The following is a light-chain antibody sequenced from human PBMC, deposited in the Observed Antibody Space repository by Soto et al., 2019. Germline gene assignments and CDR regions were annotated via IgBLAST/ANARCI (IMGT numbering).Light chain of an antibody. CDR3: SSYTSSSTLKV. J-gene: IGLJ1*01. Sequence: QSALTQPASVSGSPGQSITISCTGTSSDVGGYSYVSWYQQLPGKAPKLMIYDVSKRPSGVPDRFSGSKSGNTASLTISGLQAEDEADYYCSSYTSSSTLKVFGTGTKVTV. CDR2: DVS. V-gene: IGLV2-14*01. CDR1: SSDVGGYSY.